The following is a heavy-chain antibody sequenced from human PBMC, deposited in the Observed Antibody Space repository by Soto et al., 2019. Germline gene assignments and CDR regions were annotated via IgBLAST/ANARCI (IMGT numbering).Heavy chain of an antibody. CDR3: AILYDILTGYPYYYGMDV. Sequence: ASVKVSCKASGYTFTSDGISWVRQAPLQVLELMVWISADNGNTNYAQKLQGRVTMTTDTSTSTAYMELRSLRSDDTAVYYCAILYDILTGYPYYYGMDVWGQGTTVTVSS. CDR1: GYTFTSDG. V-gene: IGHV1-18*04. J-gene: IGHJ6*02. CDR2: ISADNGNT. D-gene: IGHD3-9*01.